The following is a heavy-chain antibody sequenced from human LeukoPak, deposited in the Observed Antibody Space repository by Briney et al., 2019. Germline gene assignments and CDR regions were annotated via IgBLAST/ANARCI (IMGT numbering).Heavy chain of an antibody. CDR3: ARAYSERYGLGYHYMDV. CDR1: GFTFSSYG. V-gene: IGHV3-30*02. D-gene: IGHD1-26*01. Sequence: GGSLRLSCAASGFTFSSYGMHWVRQAPGKGLEWVAFIRYDGSNKYYADSVKGRFTISRDNAKKSVYLQMNSLRVEDTAVYYCARAYSERYGLGYHYMDVWGKGTTVTISS. J-gene: IGHJ6*03. CDR2: IRYDGSNK.